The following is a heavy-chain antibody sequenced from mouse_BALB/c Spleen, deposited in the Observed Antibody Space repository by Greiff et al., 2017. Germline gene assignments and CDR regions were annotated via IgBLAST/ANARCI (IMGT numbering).Heavy chain of an antibody. CDR2: IYPGDGDT. D-gene: IGHD2-1*01. Sequence: LVESGAELVRPGSSVKISCKASGYAFSSYWMNWVKQRPGQGLEWIGQIYPGDGDTNYNGKFKGKATLTADKSSSTAYMQLSSLTSEDSAVYFCARLFVYYGNYYAMDYWGQGTSVTVSS. J-gene: IGHJ4*01. V-gene: IGHV1-80*01. CDR1: GYAFSSYW. CDR3: ARLFVYYGNYYAMDY.